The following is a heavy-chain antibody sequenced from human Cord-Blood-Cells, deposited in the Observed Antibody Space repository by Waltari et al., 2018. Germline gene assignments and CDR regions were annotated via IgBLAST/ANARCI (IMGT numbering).Heavy chain of an antibody. Sequence: EVQLVESGGGLVKPGGSLRLPCAASGFTFSSHSMNWVRQAPGKGLEVVSSISSSSSYIYYADSVKGRFTISRDNAKNSLYLQMNSLRAEDTAVYYCARDSGDYVWGSYRYFDYWGQGTLVTVSS. J-gene: IGHJ4*02. CDR1: GFTFSSHS. CDR3: ARDSGDYVWGSYRYFDY. D-gene: IGHD3-16*02. CDR2: ISSSSSYI. V-gene: IGHV3-21*01.